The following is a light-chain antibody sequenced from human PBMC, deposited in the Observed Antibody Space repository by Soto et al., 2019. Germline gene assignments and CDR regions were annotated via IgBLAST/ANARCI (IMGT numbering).Light chain of an antibody. V-gene: IGLV2-18*02. J-gene: IGLJ3*02. Sequence: QSALTQPPSVSGSPGQSVTISCTGTSSDVGSYNRVSWYQQPPGTAPKLIIYEVTNRPSGVPVRFSGSKSANMASLTISGLQAEDEDDYYCASYTSSRVWVFGGGTKLTVL. CDR2: EVT. CDR1: SSDVGSYNR. CDR3: ASYTSSRVWV.